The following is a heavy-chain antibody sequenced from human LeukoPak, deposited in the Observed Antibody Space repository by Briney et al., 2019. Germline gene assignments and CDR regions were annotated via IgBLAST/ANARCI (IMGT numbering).Heavy chain of an antibody. CDR3: ARGKTVAGPFDY. J-gene: IGHJ4*02. CDR2: INPSGGST. CDR1: GYTFTSYY. V-gene: IGHV1-46*01. Sequence: ASVKVSCKASGYTFTSYYMHWVRQAPGQGLEWMGIINPSGGSTSYAQKFQGRVTMTRDTSTSAVYMNLSSLRSEDMAVYYCARGKTVAGPFDYWGQGTLVTVSS. D-gene: IGHD6-19*01.